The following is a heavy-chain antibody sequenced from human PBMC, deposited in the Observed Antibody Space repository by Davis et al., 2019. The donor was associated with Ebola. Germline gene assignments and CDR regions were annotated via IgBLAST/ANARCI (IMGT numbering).Heavy chain of an antibody. V-gene: IGHV4-34*01. CDR1: GGSFSGYY. CDR2: INHSGST. CDR3: ARGRIVVVPAATMGNYYYYYMDV. J-gene: IGHJ6*03. D-gene: IGHD2-2*01. Sequence: SETLSLTCAVYGGSFSGYYWSWIRQPPGKGLEWIGEINHSGSTNYNPSLKSRVTISVDTSKNQFSLKPSSVTAADTAVYYCARGRIVVVPAATMGNYYYYYMDVWGKGTTVTVSS.